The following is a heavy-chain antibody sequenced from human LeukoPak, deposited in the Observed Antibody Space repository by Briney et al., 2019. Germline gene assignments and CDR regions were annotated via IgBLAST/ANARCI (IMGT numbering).Heavy chain of an antibody. CDR3: TRGGNYYDTSGSNWFDP. CDR1: GFTFRNYA. Sequence: GGSLRLSCAASGFTFRNYAMGWVRQAPGKGLEWVSSISVSGGGTYYADSVKGRFTTSRDNSKSTLFLQMNSLRAEDTAVYYCTRGGNYYDTSGSNWFDPWGRGSLVTVSS. J-gene: IGHJ5*02. D-gene: IGHD3-22*01. CDR2: ISVSGGGT. V-gene: IGHV3-23*01.